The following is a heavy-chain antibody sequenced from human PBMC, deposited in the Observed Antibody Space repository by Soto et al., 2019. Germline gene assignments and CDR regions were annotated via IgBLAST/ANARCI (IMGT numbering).Heavy chain of an antibody. V-gene: IGHV1-3*01. D-gene: IGHD3-9*01. J-gene: IGHJ5*02. Sequence: EASVKVSCKASGYTFTSYAMHWLRQAPGQRLEWMGWINAGNGNTKYSQKFQGRVTITRDTSASTAYMELSSLISEDTAVYYCAREDILTGYYLRNWFDPWGQGTLVTVSS. CDR1: GYTFTSYA. CDR2: INAGNGNT. CDR3: AREDILTGYYLRNWFDP.